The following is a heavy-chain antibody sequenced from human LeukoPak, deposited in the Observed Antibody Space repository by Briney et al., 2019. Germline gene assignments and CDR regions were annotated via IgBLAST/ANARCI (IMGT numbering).Heavy chain of an antibody. J-gene: IGHJ6*03. V-gene: IGHV1-24*01. Sequence: ASVKVSCKVSGYTLTELSMHWVRQAPGKGLEWMGGFDPEDGETIYAQKFQGRVTMTEDTSTDTAYMELSSLRSEDTAVYYCATAFPTRRYGTNYYYYYYMDVWGKGTTVTVSS. CDR1: GYTLTELS. CDR3: ATAFPTRRYGTNYYYYYYMDV. CDR2: FDPEDGET. D-gene: IGHD4-17*01.